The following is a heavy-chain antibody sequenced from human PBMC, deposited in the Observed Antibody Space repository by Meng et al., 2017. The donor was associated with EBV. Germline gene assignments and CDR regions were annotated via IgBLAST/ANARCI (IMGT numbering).Heavy chain of an antibody. CDR2: LIPMYDAP. Sequence: VQVGAAGRKPGSAVKASCKASGGTVRSDAIRWVRQAPGQGLEWMGGLIPMYDAPHYAQKFQGRVTITADESTSTHYMDLSGLRSEDTAVYYCASESGRGFTPDYWGQGTLVTVSS. CDR3: ASESGRGFTPDY. J-gene: IGHJ4*02. D-gene: IGHD3-10*01. CDR1: GGTVRSDA. V-gene: IGHV1-69*01.